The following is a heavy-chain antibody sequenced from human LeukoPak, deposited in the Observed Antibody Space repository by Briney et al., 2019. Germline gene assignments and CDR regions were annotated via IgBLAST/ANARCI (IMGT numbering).Heavy chain of an antibody. CDR1: GGSISSHY. J-gene: IGHJ4*02. CDR3: ATYGGNSIFDY. D-gene: IGHD4-23*01. V-gene: IGHV4-59*11. Sequence: PSETLSLTCTVSGGSISSHYWSWIRQPPGKGLEWIGYIYYSGSTNYNPSLKSRVTISVDTPKNQFSLKLSSVTAADTAVYYCATYGGNSIFDYWGQGTLVTVSS. CDR2: IYYSGST.